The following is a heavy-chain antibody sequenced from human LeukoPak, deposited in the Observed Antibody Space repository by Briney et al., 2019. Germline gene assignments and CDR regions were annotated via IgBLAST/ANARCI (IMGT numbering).Heavy chain of an antibody. CDR1: GGSFSGYY. Sequence: PSETLSLTCAVYGGSFSGYYWSWIRQPPGKGLEWIGEINHSGSTNYNPSLKSRVTISVDTSKNQFSLKLSSVTAADTAVYYCARVRGQLSILNYYYYYGMDVWGQGTTVTVSS. CDR2: INHSGST. J-gene: IGHJ6*02. V-gene: IGHV4-34*01. CDR3: ARVRGQLSILNYYYYYGMDV. D-gene: IGHD6-6*01.